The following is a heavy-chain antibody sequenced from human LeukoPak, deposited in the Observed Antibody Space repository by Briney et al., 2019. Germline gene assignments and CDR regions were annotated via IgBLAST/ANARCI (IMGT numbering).Heavy chain of an antibody. CDR3: ATVSRADAFDI. J-gene: IGHJ3*02. CDR1: GGSISSYF. D-gene: IGHD3-16*02. Sequence: PSETLSLTCTVAGGSISSYFWTWIRQPAGRGLEWVGRIYTSGTINYNPSLKSRVTISVDKSKNQFYLKLSSVTAADTAVYYCATVSRADAFDIWGQGTMVTVSS. V-gene: IGHV4-4*07. CDR2: IYTSGTI.